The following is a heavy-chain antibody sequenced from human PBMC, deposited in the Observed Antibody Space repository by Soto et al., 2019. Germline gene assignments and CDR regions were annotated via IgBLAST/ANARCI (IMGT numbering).Heavy chain of an antibody. CDR3: ARAAYSSSWYRWYYGMDV. V-gene: IGHV1-46*01. J-gene: IGHJ6*02. Sequence: ASVKVSCKASGYTFTSYYMHWVRQAPGQGLEWMGIINPSGGSISYAQKFQGRVTMTRDTSTSTVYMELSSLRSEDTAVYYCARAAYSSSWYRWYYGMDVWGQGTTVTVSS. CDR2: INPSGGSI. D-gene: IGHD6-13*01. CDR1: GYTFTSYY.